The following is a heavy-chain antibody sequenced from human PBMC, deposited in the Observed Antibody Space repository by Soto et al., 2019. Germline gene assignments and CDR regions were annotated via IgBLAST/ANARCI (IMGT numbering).Heavy chain of an antibody. CDR1: GGTFSSYT. V-gene: IGHV1-69*02. D-gene: IGHD6-6*01. Sequence: QVQLVQSGAEVKKPGSSVQVSCKASGGTFSSYTISWVRQAPGQGLEWMGRIIPILGIANYAQKFQGRVTITADKSTSTAYRELSSLRFEDTAVYYCARGDSSSPNYYYYYYLAVWGKGTTVTVSS. CDR2: IIPILGIA. CDR3: ARGDSSSPNYYYYYYLAV. J-gene: IGHJ6*03.